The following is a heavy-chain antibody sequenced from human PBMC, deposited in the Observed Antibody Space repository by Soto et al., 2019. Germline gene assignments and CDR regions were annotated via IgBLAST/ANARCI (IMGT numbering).Heavy chain of an antibody. Sequence: GGSLRLSCAASGFTFSSYAMSWVRQAPGKGLEWVSAISGSGGSTYYADSVKGRFTISRDNSKNTLYLQMNSLRAEDTAVYYWAKIWNYLSLTDYWGQGTLVTVSS. V-gene: IGHV3-23*01. CDR1: GFTFSSYA. D-gene: IGHD1-7*01. CDR3: AKIWNYLSLTDY. CDR2: ISGSGGST. J-gene: IGHJ4*02.